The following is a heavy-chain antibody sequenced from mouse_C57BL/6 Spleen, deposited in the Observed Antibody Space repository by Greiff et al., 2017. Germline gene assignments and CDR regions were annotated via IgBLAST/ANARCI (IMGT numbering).Heavy chain of an antibody. V-gene: IGHV14-4*01. CDR2: IDPENGDT. CDR3: TYCGSSYRAY. Sequence: EVQLQQSGAELVRPGASVKLSCTASGFNIKDDYMHWVKQRPEQGLEWIGWIDPENGDTEYASKFQGKATITADTSSNTTCLQLSILTSEDTAVYYCTYCGSSYRAYWGQGTLVTVSA. J-gene: IGHJ3*01. D-gene: IGHD1-1*01. CDR1: GFNIKDDY.